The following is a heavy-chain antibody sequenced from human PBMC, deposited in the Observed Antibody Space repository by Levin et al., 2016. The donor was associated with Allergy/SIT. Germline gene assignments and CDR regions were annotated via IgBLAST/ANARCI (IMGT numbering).Heavy chain of an antibody. CDR3: VRLLGQRRDRYADFYNYYMDV. V-gene: IGHV5-51*01. Sequence: VRQMPGKGLQWMGIIYPDDSDAKYSPSFQGQVTLSADKSISTAYLQWSSLKASDSAIYYCVRLLGQRRDRYADFYNYYMDVWGKGTTVTVSS. J-gene: IGHJ6*03. D-gene: IGHD5-24*01. CDR2: IYPDDSDA.